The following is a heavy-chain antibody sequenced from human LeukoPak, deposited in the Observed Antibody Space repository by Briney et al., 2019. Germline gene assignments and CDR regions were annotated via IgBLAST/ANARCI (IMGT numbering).Heavy chain of an antibody. D-gene: IGHD2-2*02. CDR2: IVHSGTT. V-gene: IGHV4-34*01. CDR3: ATGRNGVVPAPILGVGPWYNYHYMDV. J-gene: IGHJ6*03. Sequence: SETLSPTCVVYGGSFSGYYWTWIRQPPGKGLEWIGEIVHSGTTNYNPSLKSRVTMSVDTSKNQFSLMVSSVTAADTAVYYCATGRNGVVPAPILGVGPWYNYHYMDVWGKGTTVTVSS. CDR1: GGSFSGYY.